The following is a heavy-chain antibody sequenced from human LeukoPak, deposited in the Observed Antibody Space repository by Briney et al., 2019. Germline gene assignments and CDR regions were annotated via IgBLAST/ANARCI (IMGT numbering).Heavy chain of an antibody. D-gene: IGHD6-13*01. J-gene: IGHJ3*02. CDR1: GASISSYY. CDR2: IYYSRST. Sequence: SETLSLTCTVSGASISSYYWSWIRQPPGKGLEWIGYIYYSRSTNYKPSLKSRITISADTSKNQFSLNLSSVTAADTAVYYCASEAAAGTGAFDIWGQGTMVTVSS. V-gene: IGHV4-59*01. CDR3: ASEAAAGTGAFDI.